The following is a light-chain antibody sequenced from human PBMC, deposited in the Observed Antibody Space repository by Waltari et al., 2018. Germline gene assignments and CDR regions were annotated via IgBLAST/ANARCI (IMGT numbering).Light chain of an antibody. J-gene: IGLJ2*01. Sequence: SALTQPASVSGSPGQSITISCTGTSSDIGDFNYISWYQQHPGEGPKLIIYGVTKRPSGVSNRSSGSKSGNTASLTISGLQADDEAEYFCSSYTDTNTLHVVFGGGTKLSVL. CDR1: SSDIGDFNY. CDR3: SSYTDTNTLHVV. V-gene: IGLV2-14*03. CDR2: GVT.